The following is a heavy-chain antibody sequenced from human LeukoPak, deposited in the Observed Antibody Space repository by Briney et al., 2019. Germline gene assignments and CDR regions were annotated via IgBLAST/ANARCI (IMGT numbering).Heavy chain of an antibody. CDR3: ARGNSRAPFDY. V-gene: IGHV3-23*01. Sequence: PGGSLRLFCAASGFTFNSYAMSWVSQAPGKGLEWVSAISGSGGSTYYADSVKGRFTISRDNSKNTLYLQMNSLRAEDTAVYYSARGNSRAPFDYWGQRTLVTVSS. CDR2: ISGSGGST. CDR1: GFTFNSYA. D-gene: IGHD4-23*01. J-gene: IGHJ4*02.